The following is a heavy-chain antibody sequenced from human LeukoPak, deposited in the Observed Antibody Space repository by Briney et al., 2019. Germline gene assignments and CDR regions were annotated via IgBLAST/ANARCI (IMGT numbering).Heavy chain of an antibody. CDR2: IYYSGDT. CDR1: GGSINSTRYY. J-gene: IGHJ6*03. V-gene: IGHV4-39*01. Sequence: SETLSLICTVSGGSINSTRYYWGRIRQPPGKGLEWIESIYYSGDTYYNPSLRSRVTISVYTANNQFSLRNPSMTRHGPLFYFCATGSMTTRYYYDFHMDVWGKGTTVTVSS. D-gene: IGHD4-11*01. CDR3: ATGSMTTRYYYDFHMDV.